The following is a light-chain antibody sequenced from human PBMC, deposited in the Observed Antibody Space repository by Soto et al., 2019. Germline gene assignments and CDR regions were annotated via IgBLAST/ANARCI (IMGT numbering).Light chain of an antibody. Sequence: DIQMTQSPSTLSASVGDRVTITCRASQSISTWLAWYQQKPGKAPKLLIYDASSLQSGVPSRFSGSASGTEFTLTSSSLQPDDFATYYCQQYNSYSEYTFGQGTKLEIK. J-gene: IGKJ2*01. CDR1: QSISTW. CDR2: DAS. CDR3: QQYNSYSEYT. V-gene: IGKV1-5*01.